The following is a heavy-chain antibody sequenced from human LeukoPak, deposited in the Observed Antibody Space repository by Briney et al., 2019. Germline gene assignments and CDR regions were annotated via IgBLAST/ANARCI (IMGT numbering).Heavy chain of an antibody. D-gene: IGHD4-11*01. J-gene: IGHJ5*02. V-gene: IGHV1-2*06. CDR1: GYTFTSYY. CDR2: INPNSGGT. CDR3: ARPHTVLYNWFDP. Sequence: ASVKVSCKASGYTFTSYYMHWVRQAPGQGLEWMGRINPNSGGTNYAQKFQGRVTMTRDTSISTAYMELSSLRSDDTAVYYCARPHTVLYNWFDPWGQGTLVTVSS.